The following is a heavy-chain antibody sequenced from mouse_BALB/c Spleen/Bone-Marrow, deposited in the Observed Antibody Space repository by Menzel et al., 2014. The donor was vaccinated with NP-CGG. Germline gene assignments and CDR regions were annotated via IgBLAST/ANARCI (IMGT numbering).Heavy chain of an antibody. V-gene: IGHV5-12*02. CDR3: ARPLYDGYYVAY. Sequence: EVKVVESGGGLVQPGGSLKLSCATSGFTFSDYYMYWVRQTPEKRLEWVAYISNGGGSTYYPDTVKGRFTISSDNAKNTLFLQKSRLKSEDTTMYYCARPLYDGYYVAYWAQGTLVTVSA. D-gene: IGHD2-3*01. CDR2: ISNGGGST. J-gene: IGHJ3*01. CDR1: GFTFSDYY.